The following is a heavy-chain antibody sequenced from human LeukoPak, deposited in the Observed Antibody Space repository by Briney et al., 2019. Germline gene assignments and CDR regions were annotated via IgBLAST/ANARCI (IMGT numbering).Heavy chain of an antibody. CDR3: ARDPSDSGTGWFDP. CDR2: IYYSGST. J-gene: IGHJ5*02. V-gene: IGHV4-59*01. CDR1: GGSISSYY. Sequence: SETLSLTCTVSGGSISSYYWSWIRQPPGKGLEWIGYIYYSGSTNYNPSLKSRVTISVDTSKNQFSLKLSSVTAADTAVYYCARDPSDSGTGWFDPWGQGTLVTVSS. D-gene: IGHD3-10*01.